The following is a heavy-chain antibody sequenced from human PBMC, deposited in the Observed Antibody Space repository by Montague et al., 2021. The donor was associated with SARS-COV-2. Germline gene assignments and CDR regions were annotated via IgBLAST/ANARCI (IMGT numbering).Heavy chain of an antibody. V-gene: IGHV2-70*01. Sequence: PALVKPTQTLTLTCTFSGFSLSTSGMCVSWIRQPPGKALEWLALXXWDDDKYYGTSLKTRLTISKDTSKNQVVLTMTNMDPVDTATYYCARSYYDILTGYYMAFDYWGQGTLVTVSS. J-gene: IGHJ4*02. CDR3: ARSYYDILTGYYMAFDY. CDR2: XXWDDDK. CDR1: GFSLSTSGMC. D-gene: IGHD3-9*01.